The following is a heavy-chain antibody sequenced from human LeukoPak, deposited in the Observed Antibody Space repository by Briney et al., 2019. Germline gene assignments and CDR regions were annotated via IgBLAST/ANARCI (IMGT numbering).Heavy chain of an antibody. CDR3: ARVGYSSSWYIDY. CDR1: GFTFSSYW. J-gene: IGHJ4*02. V-gene: IGHV3-74*01. D-gene: IGHD6-13*01. CDR2: INSDGSTT. Sequence: PGGSLRLSCAASGFTFSSYWMHWVRQAPGKGLVWVSRINSDGSTTNYADSVKGRFTISRDNDKNTLYLQMNSLRAEDTAVYYCARVGYSSSWYIDYWGQGTLVTVSS.